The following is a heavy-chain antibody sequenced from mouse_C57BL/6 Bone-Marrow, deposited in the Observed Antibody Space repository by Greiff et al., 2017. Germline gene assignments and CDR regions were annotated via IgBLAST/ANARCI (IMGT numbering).Heavy chain of an antibody. V-gene: IGHV6-6*01. CDR1: GFTFSDAW. Sequence: VQLKESGGGLVQPGGSMKLSCAASGFTFSDAWMDWVRQSPEKGLEWVAEIRNKANNHATYYAESVKGRFTISRDDSKSSVYLQMNSLRAEDTGMYYCNIYYGNYGAYWGQGTLVTVSA. D-gene: IGHD2-1*01. J-gene: IGHJ3*01. CDR2: IRNKANNHAT. CDR3: NIYYGNYGAY.